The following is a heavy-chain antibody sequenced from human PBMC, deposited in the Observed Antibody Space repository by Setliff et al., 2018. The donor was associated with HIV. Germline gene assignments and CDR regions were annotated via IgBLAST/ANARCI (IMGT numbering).Heavy chain of an antibody. CDR3: AKDPSVTVTTI. D-gene: IGHD4-17*01. J-gene: IGHJ3*02. Sequence: ASVKVSCKASGHTFTAFGMNWLRQAPGQGPEWMGWISTYNGNTNYAQKFQGRVTITTDTSTSTVYMELRSLRSDDTAVYYCAKDPSVTVTTIWGQGTMVTVSS. CDR1: GHTFTAFG. V-gene: IGHV1-18*01. CDR2: ISTYNGNT.